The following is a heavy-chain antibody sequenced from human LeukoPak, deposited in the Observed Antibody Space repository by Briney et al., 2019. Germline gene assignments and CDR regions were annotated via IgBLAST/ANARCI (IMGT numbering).Heavy chain of an antibody. D-gene: IGHD6-25*01. J-gene: IGHJ4*02. V-gene: IGHV4-59*08. CDR3: ARRRYSSGYIDY. CDR2: VYYSGSS. Sequence: SETLSLTCTVSGGSINGYYWTWIRQSPGKGLEWIGYVYYSGSSNYNPSLKSRVTISVDTSKNQFSLKLSSVTAADTAVYYCARRRYSSGYIDYWGQGTLVTVSS. CDR1: GGSINGYY.